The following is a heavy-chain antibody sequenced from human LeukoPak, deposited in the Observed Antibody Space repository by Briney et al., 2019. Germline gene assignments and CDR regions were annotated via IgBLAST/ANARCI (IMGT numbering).Heavy chain of an antibody. Sequence: SETLSLTCAVYGGTFSGYYWNWIRQPPGKGLEWIGYIYYSGSTNYNPSLKSRVTISVDTSKNQFSLRLNSVTAADTAMYYCVKSGGYGLIDYWGQGTLVTVSS. D-gene: IGHD1-26*01. CDR1: GGTFSGYY. V-gene: IGHV4-59*08. J-gene: IGHJ4*02. CDR3: VKSGGYGLIDY. CDR2: IYYSGST.